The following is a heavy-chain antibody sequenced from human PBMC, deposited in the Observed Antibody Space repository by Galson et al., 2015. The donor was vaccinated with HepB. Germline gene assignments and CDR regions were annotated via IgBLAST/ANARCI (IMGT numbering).Heavy chain of an antibody. CDR2: IDWDDDK. J-gene: IGHJ4*02. CDR1: GFSLSTSGMR. CDR3: ARSVLGVAGGEFDY. D-gene: IGHD3-16*01. Sequence: PALVKPTQTLTLTCTFSGFSLSTSGMRVSWIRQPPGKALEWLARIDWDDDKFYSTSLKTRLTISKDTSKNQVVLTMTNMDPVDTATYYCARSVLGVAGGEFDYWGQGTLVTVSS. V-gene: IGHV2-70*04.